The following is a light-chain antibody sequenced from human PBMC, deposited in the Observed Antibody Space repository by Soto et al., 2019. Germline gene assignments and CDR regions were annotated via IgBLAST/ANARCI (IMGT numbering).Light chain of an antibody. CDR1: QSLSNSE. Sequence: IVLTESPGTLSLSPGERSTLSCRASQSLSNSELAWYQQKPRQAPRLRIYSPSTRVTDLPDRFSGSGSGTDSTLSISGLEAEDSAGQQYQQHGTTFGQGTKVDIK. CDR3: QQHGTT. J-gene: IGKJ1*01. CDR2: SPS. V-gene: IGKV3-20*01.